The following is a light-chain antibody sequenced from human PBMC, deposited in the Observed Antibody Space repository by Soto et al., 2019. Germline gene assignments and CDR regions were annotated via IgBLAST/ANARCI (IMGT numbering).Light chain of an antibody. CDR2: EVT. V-gene: IGLV2-14*01. Sequence: QSVLTQPASVSGSPGQSTTIPCTGTSSDVGGYNYVSWYQQHPGQAPKLMIYEVTNRPSGVSNRFSGSKSGNTASLTISGLQAEDEADYYCSSYTSRSTWVFGGGTQLTVL. J-gene: IGLJ3*02. CDR1: SSDVGGYNY. CDR3: SSYTSRSTWV.